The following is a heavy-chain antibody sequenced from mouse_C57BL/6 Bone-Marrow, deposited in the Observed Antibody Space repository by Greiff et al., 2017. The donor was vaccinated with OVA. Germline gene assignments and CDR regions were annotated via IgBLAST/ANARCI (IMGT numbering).Heavy chain of an antibody. CDR2: IYPRSGNT. D-gene: IGHD4-1*01. CDR3: AREELGEDY. J-gene: IGHJ2*01. CDR1: GYTFTSYG. V-gene: IGHV1-81*01. Sequence: VQLQESGAELARPGASVKLSCKASGYTFTSYGISWVKQRTGQGLEWIGEIYPRSGNTYYNEKFKGKATLTADKSSSTAYMELRSLTSEDSAVYFCAREELGEDYWGQGTTLTVSS.